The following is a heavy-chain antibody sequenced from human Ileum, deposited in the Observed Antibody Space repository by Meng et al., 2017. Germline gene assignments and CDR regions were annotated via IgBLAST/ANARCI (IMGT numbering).Heavy chain of an antibody. V-gene: IGHV3-30*03. CDR1: GFTLSYYG. J-gene: IGHJ5*02. D-gene: IGHD6-19*01. CDR3: ARDWGGSGWYNWFDP. Sequence: GESLKISCAASGFTLSYYGIHWVRQAPGKGLEWVAMMAYDGRSTHYIDSVQGRFTISRDNSRNTLFLQMNSLRVEDTAVYYCARDWGGSGWYNWFDPWGPGTLVTVSS. CDR2: MAYDGRST.